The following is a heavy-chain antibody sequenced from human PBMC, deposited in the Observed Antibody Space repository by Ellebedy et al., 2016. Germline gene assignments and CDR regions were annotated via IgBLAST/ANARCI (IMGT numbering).Heavy chain of an antibody. CDR3: ARSPLKRYCSSTSCYGRDYYYYYMDV. Sequence: ASVKVSCXASGYTFTSYDINWVRQATGQGLEWMGWMNPNSGNTGYAQKFQGRVTMTRNTSISTAYMELSSLRSEDTAVYYCARSPLKRYCSSTSCYGRDYYYYYMDVWGKGTTVTVSS. J-gene: IGHJ6*03. D-gene: IGHD2-2*01. CDR1: GYTFTSYD. V-gene: IGHV1-8*01. CDR2: MNPNSGNT.